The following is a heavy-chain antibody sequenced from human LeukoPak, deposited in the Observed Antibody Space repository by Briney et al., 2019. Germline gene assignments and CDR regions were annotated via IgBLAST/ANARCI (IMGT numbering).Heavy chain of an antibody. CDR2: INPNSGGT. V-gene: IGHV1-2*02. J-gene: IGHJ4*02. CDR1: GYIFTGYY. D-gene: IGHD5-24*01. Sequence: GASVKVSCKASGYIFTGYYMHWVRQAPGQGLEWMGWINPNSGGTKYAQKFQGRVTMTRDTSISTAYMELSRLGSDDTALYYCASQQLQWRESYYFDDWGQGTRVTVSS. CDR3: ASQQLQWRESYYFDD.